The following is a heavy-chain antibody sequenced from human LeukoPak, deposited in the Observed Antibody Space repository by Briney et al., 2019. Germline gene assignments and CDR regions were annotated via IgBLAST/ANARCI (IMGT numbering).Heavy chain of an antibody. J-gene: IGHJ6*03. V-gene: IGHV3-21*06. Sequence: GGSLRLSCATSGFTLSSFSMNWVRQAPGKGLEWVSSISSGSSYIYYADSMKGRFTVSRDNAKNSLYLQMNSLRAEDTAVYYCARAIDNCYFYYMDGWGKGTTVTISS. CDR1: GFTLSSFS. CDR3: ARAIDNCYFYYMDG. D-gene: IGHD2/OR15-2a*01. CDR2: ISSGSSYI.